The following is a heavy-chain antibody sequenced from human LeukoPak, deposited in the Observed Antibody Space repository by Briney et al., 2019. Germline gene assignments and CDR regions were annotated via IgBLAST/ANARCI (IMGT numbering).Heavy chain of an antibody. CDR1: GGSTSSYY. J-gene: IGHJ5*02. D-gene: IGHD3-10*01. Sequence: SETLSLTCTVSGGSTSSYYWSWIRQPAGKGLEWIGRIYTSGSTNYNPSLKCRVTMSVDTSKNQFSLKLSSVTAADTAVYYCARDVRRAYYGSGSSYWFDPWGQGTLVTVSS. CDR3: ARDVRRAYYGSGSSYWFDP. CDR2: IYTSGST. V-gene: IGHV4-4*07.